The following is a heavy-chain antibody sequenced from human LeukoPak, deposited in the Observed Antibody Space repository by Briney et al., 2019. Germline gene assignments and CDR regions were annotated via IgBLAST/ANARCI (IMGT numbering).Heavy chain of an antibody. CDR1: GFTFDDYG. Sequence: PGGSLRLSCAASGFTFDDYGTHWVRQAPGKGLEWVAVISYDGSNKYYADSVKGRFTISRDNSKNTLYLQMNSLRAEDTAVYYCAKDLGGYPAYWGQGTLVTVSS. V-gene: IGHV3-30*18. CDR2: ISYDGSNK. D-gene: IGHD3-22*01. CDR3: AKDLGGYPAY. J-gene: IGHJ4*02.